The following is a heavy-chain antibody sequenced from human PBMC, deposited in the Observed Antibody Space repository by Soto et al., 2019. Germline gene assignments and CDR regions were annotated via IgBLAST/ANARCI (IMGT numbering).Heavy chain of an antibody. CDR3: ARANDILTGSHYYYYYMDV. CDR1: GYTFTSYY. CDR2: INPSGGST. D-gene: IGHD3-9*01. J-gene: IGHJ6*03. Sequence: ASVKVSCKASGYTFTSYYMHWVRQAPGQGLEWMGIINPSGGSTSYAQKFQGRVTMTRDTSTSTVYMELSSLRSEDTAVYYCARANDILTGSHYYYYYMDVWGKGTTVTAP. V-gene: IGHV1-46*03.